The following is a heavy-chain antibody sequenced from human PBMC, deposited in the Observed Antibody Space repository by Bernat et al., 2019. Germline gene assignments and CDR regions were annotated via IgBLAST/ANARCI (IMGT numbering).Heavy chain of an antibody. Sequence: EVQLVESGGGLVQPGGSLRLSCAASGFTVSSNYMSGFRKAPGKGLGWVSVIYSGGSTYYADSVKGRFTISRDNSKNTLYLQMNSLRAEDTAVYYCARAHLILGLNWGQGTLVTVSS. D-gene: IGHD3/OR15-3a*01. J-gene: IGHJ4*02. CDR2: IYSGGST. CDR3: ARAHLILGLN. CDR1: GFTVSSNY. V-gene: IGHV3-66*01.